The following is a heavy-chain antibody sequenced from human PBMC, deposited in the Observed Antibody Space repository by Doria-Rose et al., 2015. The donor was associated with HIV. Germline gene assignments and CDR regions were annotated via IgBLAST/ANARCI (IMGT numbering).Heavy chain of an antibody. V-gene: IGHV2-26*01. J-gene: IGHJ4*02. CDR2: ISSYDER. CDR1: GVSLSSPGMG. CDR3: ARIKSSRWYHKYYFDF. D-gene: IGHD6-13*01. Sequence: QITLKESGPVLVKPTETLTLTCTVSGVSLSSPGMGVSWIRQPPGKALEWLANISSYDERSYITSLKSRLTISRSPSKRQVVLTMTDMDPVDTATYYCARIKSSRWYHKYYFDFWGQGTLVIVSA.